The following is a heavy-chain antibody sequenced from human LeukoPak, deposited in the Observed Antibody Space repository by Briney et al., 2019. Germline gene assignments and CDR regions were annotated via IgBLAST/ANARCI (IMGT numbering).Heavy chain of an antibody. J-gene: IGHJ4*02. CDR2: ISSSGGST. CDR3: ARVGDSRVFQFDY. CDR1: RFTLRRYS. D-gene: IGHD5/OR15-5a*01. V-gene: IGHV3-64*01. Sequence: GVSLRRSCAASRFTLRRYSMHWVRQAPGKGLEYVSAISSSGGSTYYANSVKGRFSISRDNSKNTLYLQMGSLRAEDTAVYYCARVGDSRVFQFDYWGRGTLVTVSP.